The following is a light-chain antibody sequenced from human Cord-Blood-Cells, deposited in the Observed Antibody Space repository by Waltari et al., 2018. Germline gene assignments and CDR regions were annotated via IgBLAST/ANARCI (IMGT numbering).Light chain of an antibody. CDR1: HSVLYSSNNKNY. V-gene: IGKV4-1*01. CDR3: QQYYSTPLT. CDR2: WAS. Sequence: DIVMTHSPDSLAVSLGDRATINCKSRHSVLYSSNNKNYLAWYQQKPGQPPKLLIYWASTRESGVPDRFSGSGSGTDFTLTISSLQAEDVAVYYCQQYYSTPLTFGQGTRLEIK. J-gene: IGKJ5*01.